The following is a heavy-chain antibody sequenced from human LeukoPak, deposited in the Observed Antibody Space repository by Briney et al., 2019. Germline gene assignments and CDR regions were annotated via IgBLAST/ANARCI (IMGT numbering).Heavy chain of an antibody. CDR3: ARGYCSSTSCYGGSY. CDR1: GYTFTSYA. J-gene: IGHJ4*02. CDR2: INTNTGNP. V-gene: IGHV7-4-1*02. D-gene: IGHD2-2*01. Sequence: GASVKVSCKASGYTFTSYAMNWVRQAPGQGLEWMGWINTNTGNPTYAQGFTGRFVFSLDTSVSTAYLQISSLKVEDTAVYYCARGYCSSTSCYGGSYWGQGTLVTVSS.